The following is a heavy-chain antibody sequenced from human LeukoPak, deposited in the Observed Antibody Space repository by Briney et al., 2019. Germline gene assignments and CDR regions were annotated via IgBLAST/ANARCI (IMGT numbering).Heavy chain of an antibody. CDR1: GHTFTSYD. CDR3: ARDWTEIVGGYDY. V-gene: IGHV1-2*02. Sequence: ASVKVSCKASGHTFTSYDINWVRQATGQGLEWMGWMNPNSGGTNYAQKFQGRVTMTRDTSISTAYMELSRLRSDDTAVYYCARDWTEIVGGYDYWGQGTLVTVSS. J-gene: IGHJ4*02. CDR2: MNPNSGGT. D-gene: IGHD5-12*01.